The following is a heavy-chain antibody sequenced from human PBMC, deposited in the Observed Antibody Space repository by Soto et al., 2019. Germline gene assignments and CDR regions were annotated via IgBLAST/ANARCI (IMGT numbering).Heavy chain of an antibody. CDR2: IYYSGST. CDR3: ARDHALSGSEGAFDI. D-gene: IGHD1-26*01. V-gene: IGHV4-61*01. Sequence: PSETLSLTCTVSGGSVSSGSYYWSWIRQPPGKGLEWIGYIYYSGSTNYNPSPKSRVTISVGTSKNQFSLKLSSVTAADTAVYYCARDHALSGSEGAFDIWGQGTMVTVSS. J-gene: IGHJ3*02. CDR1: GGSVSSGSYY.